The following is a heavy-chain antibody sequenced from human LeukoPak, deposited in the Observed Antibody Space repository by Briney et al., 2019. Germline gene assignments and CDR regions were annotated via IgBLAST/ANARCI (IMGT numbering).Heavy chain of an antibody. J-gene: IGHJ4*02. CDR1: GFTFSNYW. CDR2: INQDGSEE. V-gene: IGHV3-7*01. CDR3: VRDGGVSGYDLLDY. D-gene: IGHD5-12*01. Sequence: SGGSLRLSCAASGFTFSNYWMSWVRQAPGKVLEWVAHINQDGSEEHYMDSVKARFIISRDNAKNSLSLQMDSLGAEDTAVYYCVRDGGVSGYDLLDYWGQGTLVTVSS.